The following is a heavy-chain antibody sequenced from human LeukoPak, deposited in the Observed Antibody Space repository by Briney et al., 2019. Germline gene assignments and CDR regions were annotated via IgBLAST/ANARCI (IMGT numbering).Heavy chain of an antibody. CDR1: GFTFSSYG. CDR2: ISGSGGST. Sequence: GGSLRLSCAASGFTFSSYGMSWVRQAPGKGLEWVSAISGSGGSTYYADSVKGRFTISRDNSKNTLHLQMNSLRPEDTAVYYCTKDSSTGPDYYYYMDVWGKGTTVTVSS. CDR3: TKDSSTGPDYYYYMDV. V-gene: IGHV3-23*01. D-gene: IGHD2-8*02. J-gene: IGHJ6*03.